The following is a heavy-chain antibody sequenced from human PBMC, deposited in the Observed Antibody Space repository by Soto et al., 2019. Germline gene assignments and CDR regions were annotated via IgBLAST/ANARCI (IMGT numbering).Heavy chain of an antibody. V-gene: IGHV1-8*01. CDR1: GYTFTSYD. CDR3: ARGGERGLLWFGESGDAFDI. CDR2: MNPNSGNT. Sequence: GASVKVSCKASGYTFTSYDINWVRQATGQGLEWMGWMNPNSGNTGYAQKFQGRVTMTRNTSISTAYMELSSLRSEDTAVYYCARGGERGLLWFGESGDAFDIWGQGTMVTVSS. D-gene: IGHD3-10*01. J-gene: IGHJ3*02.